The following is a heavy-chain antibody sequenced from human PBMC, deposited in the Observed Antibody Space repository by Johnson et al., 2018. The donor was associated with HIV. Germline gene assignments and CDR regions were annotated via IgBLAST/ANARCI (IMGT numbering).Heavy chain of an antibody. Sequence: QVQLVESGGGVVQPGRSLRLSCAASGFTFSSYDIHWVRQAPGKGLEWVAVISYDGSSKFYADSVKGRFTISRDNSKNTLFLKMNSLRAEDTAVYYCAKGRDSSSWSDAFDIWGQGTMVTVSS. CDR2: ISYDGSSK. D-gene: IGHD6-13*01. CDR3: AKGRDSSSWSDAFDI. V-gene: IGHV3-30*18. J-gene: IGHJ3*02. CDR1: GFTFSSYD.